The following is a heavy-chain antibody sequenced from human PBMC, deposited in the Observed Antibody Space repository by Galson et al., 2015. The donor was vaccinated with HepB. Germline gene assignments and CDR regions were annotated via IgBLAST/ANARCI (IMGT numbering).Heavy chain of an antibody. Sequence: SLRLSCAASGFTFSSYGMHWVRQAPGKGLEWVAVIWYDGSNKYYADSVKGRFTISRDNSKNTLYLQMNSLRAEDTAVYYCARTPIAAAENWYFDLWGRGTLVTVSS. CDR1: GFTFSSYG. J-gene: IGHJ2*01. CDR3: ARTPIAAAENWYFDL. D-gene: IGHD6-13*01. V-gene: IGHV3-33*01. CDR2: IWYDGSNK.